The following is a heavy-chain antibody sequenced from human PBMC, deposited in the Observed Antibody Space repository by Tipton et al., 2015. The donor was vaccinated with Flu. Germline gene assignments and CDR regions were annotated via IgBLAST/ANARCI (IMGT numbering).Heavy chain of an antibody. CDR2: IYTSGST. Sequence: TLSLTCTVSGGSISSGSYYWSWIRQPAGKGLEWIGRIYTSGSTNYNPSLKSRVTISVDTSTNQFYLKLSSVTAADTAVYYCARTWSGYYIDYWGQGTLVTVSS. CDR3: ARTWSGYYIDY. J-gene: IGHJ4*02. D-gene: IGHD3-3*01. V-gene: IGHV4-61*02. CDR1: GGSISSGSYY.